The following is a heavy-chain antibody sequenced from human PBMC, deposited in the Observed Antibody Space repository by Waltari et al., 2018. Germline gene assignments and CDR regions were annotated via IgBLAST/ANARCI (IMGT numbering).Heavy chain of an antibody. V-gene: IGHV4-39*07. Sequence: QLQLQESGPGLVKPSETLSLTCPVPGGPFRRGSYYWGWIRPPPGKGLEWIGSIYYSGSTYYNPSLKSRVTISVDTSKNQFSLKLSSVTAADTAVYYCARDLRDIVATISWFDPWGQGTLVTVSS. D-gene: IGHD5-12*01. CDR2: IYYSGST. CDR3: ARDLRDIVATISWFDP. J-gene: IGHJ5*02. CDR1: GGPFRRGSYY.